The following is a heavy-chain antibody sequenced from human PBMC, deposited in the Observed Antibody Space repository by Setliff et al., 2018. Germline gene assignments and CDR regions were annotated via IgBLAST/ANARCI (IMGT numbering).Heavy chain of an antibody. Sequence: SETLSLTCTVSGGSISSGTYYWSWIRQHPGKGLEWIGYIYYSGTTYYNPSLKSRVTISLDTSKNQFSLKLSSVTAADTAVYYCARVPIPYDSSGYYCDYWGQGTLVTVSS. D-gene: IGHD3-22*01. J-gene: IGHJ4*02. CDR2: IYYSGTT. CDR1: GGSISSGTYY. V-gene: IGHV4-31*03. CDR3: ARVPIPYDSSGYYCDY.